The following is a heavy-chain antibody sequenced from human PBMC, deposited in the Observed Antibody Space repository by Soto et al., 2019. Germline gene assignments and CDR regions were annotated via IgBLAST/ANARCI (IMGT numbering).Heavy chain of an antibody. CDR3: AGGSQDSYYY. Sequence: SETLSLTCAVYDEPFRSYYWSWIRQPPGKGLEWIGEVKHGGDTKYDPSLESRVTISVDASKNQFSLKLTSLTAADTATYYCAGGSQDSYYYWVQGTLVT. D-gene: IGHD3-10*01. J-gene: IGHJ4*02. CDR2: VKHGGDT. V-gene: IGHV4-34*01. CDR1: DEPFRSYY.